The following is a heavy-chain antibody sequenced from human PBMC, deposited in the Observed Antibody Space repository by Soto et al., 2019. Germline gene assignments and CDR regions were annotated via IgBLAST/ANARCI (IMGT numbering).Heavy chain of an antibody. CDR1: GYTFTGYY. J-gene: IGHJ6*02. Sequence: ASVKVSCKASGYTFTGYYMHWVRQAPGQGLEWMGWINPNSGGTNYAQKFQGRVTMTRDTSISTAYMELSRLRSDDTAVYYCARGYDFWSGYYYYGMDVWGQGTTVPVSS. CDR3: ARGYDFWSGYYYYGMDV. CDR2: INPNSGGT. V-gene: IGHV1-2*02. D-gene: IGHD3-3*01.